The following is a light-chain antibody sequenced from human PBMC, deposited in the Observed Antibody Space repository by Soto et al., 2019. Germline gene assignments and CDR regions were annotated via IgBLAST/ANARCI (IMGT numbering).Light chain of an antibody. J-gene: IGLJ1*01. CDR2: DVS. V-gene: IGLV2-14*01. CDR3: SSYKTSSTYV. CDR1: SSDVGGYNY. Sequence: QSVLTQPAPVSGSPGQSIAISCTGTSSDVGGYNYVSWYQQHPGKAPKLILCDVSNRPSGVSDRFSGSKSGNTASLTISGLQTDYEADYYCSSYKTSSTYVFGTGTEVTDL.